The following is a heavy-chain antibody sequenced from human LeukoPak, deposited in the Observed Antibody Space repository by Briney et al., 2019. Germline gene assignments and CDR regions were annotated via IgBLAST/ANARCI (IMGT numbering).Heavy chain of an antibody. CDR1: GYSFSSYD. V-gene: IGHV3-23*01. Sequence: GGSLRLVCPTSGYSFSSYDRGEVRQAPGKGQQWVSGISGGGATSYYADSVKGRFTISRDRSMSTVYLQMDSLRAEDTAIYYCAKDIVNSGPRGYFAYWGQGTMVTVSS. CDR2: ISGGGATS. J-gene: IGHJ4*02. D-gene: IGHD6-19*01. CDR3: AKDIVNSGPRGYFAY.